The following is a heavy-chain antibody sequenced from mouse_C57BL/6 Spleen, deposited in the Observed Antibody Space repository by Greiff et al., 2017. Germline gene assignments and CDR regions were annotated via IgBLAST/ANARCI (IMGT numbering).Heavy chain of an antibody. V-gene: IGHV1-81*01. J-gene: IGHJ2*01. CDR3: AREEFTTVVAPGDYFDY. D-gene: IGHD1-1*01. CDR2: IYPRSGNT. Sequence: QVQLQQSGAELARPGASVKLSCKASGYTFTSYGISWVKQRTGQGLEWIGEIYPRSGNTYYNEKFKGKATLTADKSSSTAYMELRSLTSEDSAVYYCAREEFTTVVAPGDYFDYWGQGTTLTVSS. CDR1: GYTFTSYG.